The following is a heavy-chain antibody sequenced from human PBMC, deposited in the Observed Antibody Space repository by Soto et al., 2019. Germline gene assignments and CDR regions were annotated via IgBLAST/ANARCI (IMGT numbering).Heavy chain of an antibody. J-gene: IGHJ5*02. CDR2: ISYDGSNK. CDR3: AKGLIAAAGINWFDP. Sequence: QVQLVESGGGVVQPGRSLRLSCAASGFTFSSYGMHWVRQAPSKGLEWVAVISYDGSNKYYADSVKGRFTISRDNSKNTLYLQMNSLRAEDTAVYYCAKGLIAAAGINWFDPWGQGTLVTVSS. CDR1: GFTFSSYG. V-gene: IGHV3-30*18. D-gene: IGHD6-13*01.